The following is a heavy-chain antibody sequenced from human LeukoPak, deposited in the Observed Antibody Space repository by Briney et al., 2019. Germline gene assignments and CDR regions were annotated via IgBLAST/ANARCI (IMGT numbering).Heavy chain of an antibody. J-gene: IGHJ4*02. V-gene: IGHV3-23*01. D-gene: IGHD6-6*01. CDR2: ISASATST. CDR1: GFTFSSYA. Sequence: GGSLRLSCAASGFTFSSYAMSWVRQAPGKGLEWVSAISASATSTYYADSVKGRFTISRDNSKNTLYLQMNSLRAEDAAVYYCAKDYSNIAARSAFDYWGQGTLVTVSS. CDR3: AKDYSNIAARSAFDY.